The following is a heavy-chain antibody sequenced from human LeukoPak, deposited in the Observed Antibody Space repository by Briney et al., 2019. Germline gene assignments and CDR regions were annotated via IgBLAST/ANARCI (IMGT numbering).Heavy chain of an antibody. CDR2: IYSGGST. CDR3: ARVLVPAAGGMDV. D-gene: IGHD2-2*01. V-gene: IGHV3-53*01. CDR1: GFTVSSNY. Sequence: GGSLRLSCAASGFTVSSNYMSWVRQAPGKGLEWVSVIYSGGSTYYADSVKGRFTISRDNSKNTLYLQMNSLRAEDTAVYYCARVLVPAAGGMDVWGQGTTVTVSS. J-gene: IGHJ6*02.